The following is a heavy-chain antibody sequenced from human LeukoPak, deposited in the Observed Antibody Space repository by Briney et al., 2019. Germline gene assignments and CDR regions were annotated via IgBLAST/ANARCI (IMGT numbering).Heavy chain of an antibody. CDR2: INHSGST. J-gene: IGHJ5*02. CDR3: ARDDHWFDP. CDR1: GGSFSGHY. Sequence: SETLSLTCAVYGGSFSGHYWSWIRQPPGKGLEWIGEINHSGSTNYNPSLKSRVTISVDTSKNQFSLKLSSVTAADTAVYYCARDDHWFDPWGQGTLVTVSS. V-gene: IGHV4-34*01. D-gene: IGHD1-1*01.